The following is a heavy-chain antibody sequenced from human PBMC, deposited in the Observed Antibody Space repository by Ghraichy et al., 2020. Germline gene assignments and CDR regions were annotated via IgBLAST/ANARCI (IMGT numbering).Heavy chain of an antibody. V-gene: IGHV3-48*03. CDR3: ARRLYGGNSVCAFDI. J-gene: IGHJ3*02. CDR2: ISNGGSTI. Sequence: LSLTCAASGFTFSSYDMNWVRQAPGKGLEWVSYISNGGSTIYYADSVKGRFTISRDNAKNSLYLQMNSLRAEDTAVYYCARRLYGGNSVCAFDIWGQGTMVTVPS. D-gene: IGHD4-23*01. CDR1: GFTFSSYD.